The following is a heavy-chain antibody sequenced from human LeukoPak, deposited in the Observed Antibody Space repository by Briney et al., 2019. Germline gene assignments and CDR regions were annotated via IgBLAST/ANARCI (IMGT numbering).Heavy chain of an antibody. V-gene: IGHV1-2*02. Sequence: AASVKVSCKASGYTFTGYYMHWVRQAPGQGLEWMGWISPNSGGTNYAQKFQGRVTMTRDTSISTAYMELSRLRSDDTAVYYCARHSAGEGGVFDYWGQGTLVTVSP. J-gene: IGHJ4*02. CDR1: GYTFTGYY. CDR2: ISPNSGGT. CDR3: ARHSAGEGGVFDY. D-gene: IGHD3-16*01.